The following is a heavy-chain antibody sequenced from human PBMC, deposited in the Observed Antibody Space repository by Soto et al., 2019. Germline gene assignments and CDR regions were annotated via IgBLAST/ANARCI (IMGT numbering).Heavy chain of an antibody. CDR2: IYYSGST. CDR3: ARGTDVLRYFDWLPPDYYYGMDV. CDR1: GGSISSYY. J-gene: IGHJ6*02. V-gene: IGHV4-59*01. D-gene: IGHD3-9*01. Sequence: SETLSLTCTVSGGSISSYYWSWIRQPPGKGLEWIGYIYYSGSTNYNPSLKSRVTISVDTSKNQFSLKLSSVTAADTAVYYCARGTDVLRYFDWLPPDYYYGMDVWGQGTTVTVSS.